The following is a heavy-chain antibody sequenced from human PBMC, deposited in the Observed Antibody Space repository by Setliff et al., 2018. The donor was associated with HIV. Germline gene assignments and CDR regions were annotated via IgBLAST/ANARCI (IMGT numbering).Heavy chain of an antibody. V-gene: IGHV4-38-2*02. Sequence: SETLSLTCSVSGYSISSGYYWAWIRQPPGKGLEWIGSVSQSWNTYYNPSLKSRITISIDTSNNQFSLKLTSVTAADTAVYYCARAGYSTGWYTQFDYWGQGALGTVS. CDR2: VSQSWNT. CDR1: GYSISSGYY. CDR3: ARAGYSTGWYTQFDY. D-gene: IGHD6-19*01. J-gene: IGHJ4*02.